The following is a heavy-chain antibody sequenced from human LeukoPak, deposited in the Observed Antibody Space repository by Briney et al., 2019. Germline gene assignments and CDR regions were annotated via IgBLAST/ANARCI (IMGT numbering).Heavy chain of an antibody. CDR1: GASISSGGYY. D-gene: IGHD3-10*01. V-gene: IGHV4-30-2*01. CDR2: IYHSEST. Sequence: SETLSLTCTVSGASISSGGYYWSWIRQPPGKGLEWIGYIYHSESTYYNPSLKSRVTISVDRSKNQFSLKLSSVTAADTAVYYCASYGSGRYWGQGTLVTVSS. J-gene: IGHJ4*02. CDR3: ASYGSGRY.